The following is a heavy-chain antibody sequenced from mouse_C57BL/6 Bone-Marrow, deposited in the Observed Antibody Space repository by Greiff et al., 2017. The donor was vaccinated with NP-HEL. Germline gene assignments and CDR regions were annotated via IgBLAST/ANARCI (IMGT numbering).Heavy chain of an antibody. CDR2: ISDGGSYT. V-gene: IGHV5-4*01. D-gene: IGHD2-2*01. CDR1: GFTFSSYA. Sequence: EVQRVESGGGLVKPGGSLKLSCAASGFTFSSYAMSWVRQTPEKRLEWVATISDGGSYTYYPDNVKGRFTISRDNAKNNLYLQMSHLKSEDTAMYYCARANGYAWFAYWGQGTLVTVSA. J-gene: IGHJ3*01. CDR3: ARANGYAWFAY.